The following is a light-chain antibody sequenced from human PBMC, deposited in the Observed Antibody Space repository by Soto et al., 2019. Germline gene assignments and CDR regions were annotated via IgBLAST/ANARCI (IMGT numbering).Light chain of an antibody. V-gene: IGKV3-15*01. CDR2: GAS. Sequence: EIVMTQSPATLSVSPGERATLSCRASQSVSSNLAWYQQKPGQAPRLLIYGASTRATGIPARFSGSGSGTECTLTISSLQSEDFAVYYRQQYNNSPPWTFGQGTKGEIK. J-gene: IGKJ1*01. CDR1: QSVSSN. CDR3: QQYNNSPPWT.